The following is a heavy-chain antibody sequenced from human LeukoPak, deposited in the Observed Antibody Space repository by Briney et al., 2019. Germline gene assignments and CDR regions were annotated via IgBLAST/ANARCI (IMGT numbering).Heavy chain of an antibody. D-gene: IGHD1-26*01. J-gene: IGHJ4*02. CDR2: FDPEDGET. CDR3: ATDGASGSYYGGLIY. CDR1: GYTLTELS. Sequence: ASVKVSCKVSGYTLTELSMHWVRQAPGKGLEWMGGFDPEDGETIYAQKFQGRVTMTEDTSTDTAYMEPSSLRSEDTAVYYCATDGASGSYYGGLIYWGQGTLVTVSS. V-gene: IGHV1-24*01.